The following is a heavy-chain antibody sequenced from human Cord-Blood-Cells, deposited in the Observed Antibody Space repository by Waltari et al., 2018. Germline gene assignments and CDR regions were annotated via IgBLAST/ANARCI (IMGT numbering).Heavy chain of an antibody. D-gene: IGHD6-19*01. CDR3: ARPLNSSGWYWFDP. Sequence: QVQLVQSGAEVKKPGASVKVSCKASGYTFTSSAMHWVRQAPGQRLEWMGWINAGNGNTKYSQQFQGRVTITRDTSASTAYMELSSLRSEDTAVYYCARPLNSSGWYWFDPWGQGTLVTVSS. CDR2: INAGNGNT. CDR1: GYTFTSSA. J-gene: IGHJ5*02. V-gene: IGHV1-3*01.